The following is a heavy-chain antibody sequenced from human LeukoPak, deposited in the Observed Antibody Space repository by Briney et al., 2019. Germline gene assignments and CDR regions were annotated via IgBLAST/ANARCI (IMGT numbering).Heavy chain of an antibody. CDR3: AKRTTGTTRAFDI. Sequence: PGGSLRLSCAASGFTCSSYAMSWVRQAPGKGLEWVSAISAGGSAYYADSVKGRFTISRDISRNTLYLQMNSLRAEDTAVYNCAKRTTGTTRAFDIWGQGTVVTVSS. V-gene: IGHV3-23*01. CDR2: ISAGGSA. J-gene: IGHJ3*02. CDR1: GFTCSSYA. D-gene: IGHD1-1*01.